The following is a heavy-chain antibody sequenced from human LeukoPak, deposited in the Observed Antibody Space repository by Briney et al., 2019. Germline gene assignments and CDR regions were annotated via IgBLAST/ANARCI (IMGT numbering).Heavy chain of an antibody. V-gene: IGHV1-46*01. D-gene: IGHD3-22*01. J-gene: IGHJ4*02. CDR2: INPSGGIT. CDR3: ARSYGSSGYESSFDY. Sequence: ASVKVSCKASGHTFTNYYMHWVRQVPGQGLEWMGVINPSGGITSFAQKFQGRVTMTRDTSTSTVYMELSSLSSEDTAVYYCARSYGSSGYESSFDYWGQGTLVTVSS. CDR1: GHTFTNYY.